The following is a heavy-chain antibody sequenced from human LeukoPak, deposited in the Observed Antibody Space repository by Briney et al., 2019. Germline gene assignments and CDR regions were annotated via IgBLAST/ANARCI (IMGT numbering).Heavy chain of an antibody. J-gene: IGHJ4*02. D-gene: IGHD1-7*01. Sequence: PSETLSLTCTVSGGSISSSSYYWGWIRQPPGKGLEWIGSIYYSGSTYYNPSLKSRVTISVDTSKNQFSLKLRSVTAADTAVYYCARLSANYEMTFDYWGQGTLVTVSS. CDR2: IYYSGST. CDR1: GGSISSSSYY. CDR3: ARLSANYEMTFDY. V-gene: IGHV4-39*01.